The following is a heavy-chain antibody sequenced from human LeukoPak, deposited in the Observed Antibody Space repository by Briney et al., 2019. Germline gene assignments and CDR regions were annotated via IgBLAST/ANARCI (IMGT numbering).Heavy chain of an antibody. V-gene: IGHV4-34*01. CDR1: GGSFSGYY. Sequence: SETLSLTCAVYGGSFSGYYWSWIRQPPGKGLEWIGEINHSGSTNYNPSLKSRVIISVDTSKNQFSLKLSSVTAADTAVYYCARVRIVGATTGVWFDPWGQGTLVTVSS. CDR2: INHSGST. D-gene: IGHD1-26*01. CDR3: ARVRIVGATTGVWFDP. J-gene: IGHJ5*02.